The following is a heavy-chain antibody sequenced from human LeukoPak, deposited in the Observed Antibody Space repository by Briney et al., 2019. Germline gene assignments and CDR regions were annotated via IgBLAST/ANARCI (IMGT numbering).Heavy chain of an antibody. V-gene: IGHV1-46*01. CDR3: ARDASSGPQVY. Sequence: GASVKVSCKASGYTFSSYYMHWVRQAPGQGLEWMGIINPSGGSTKYAQTLQGRVTMTSDTSTSTVYLELSSLRSEDTAVYYCARDASSGPQVYWGQGTLVTASS. CDR2: INPSGGST. CDR1: GYTFSSYY. J-gene: IGHJ4*02. D-gene: IGHD3-22*01.